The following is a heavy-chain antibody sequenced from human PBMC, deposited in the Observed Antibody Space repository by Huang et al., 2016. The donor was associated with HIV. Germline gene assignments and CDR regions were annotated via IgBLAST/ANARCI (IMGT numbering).Heavy chain of an antibody. CDR2: INSICGST. J-gene: IGHJ6*04. CDR3: ARERRGFGMDV. CDR1: GYTFTSYY. V-gene: IGHV1-46*03. Sequence: QVQLVQSGAEVKKPGASVRVSCKASGYTFTSYYMHWVRQAPGQGLEWMGIINSICGSTTYAQKFQGRVTMTRDTSTSTVYMELSNLRSEDTAVYYCARERRGFGMDVWGKGTTVTVSS.